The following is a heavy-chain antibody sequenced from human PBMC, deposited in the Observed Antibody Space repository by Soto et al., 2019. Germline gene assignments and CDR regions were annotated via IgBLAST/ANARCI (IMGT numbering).Heavy chain of an antibody. V-gene: IGHV3-48*01. J-gene: IGHJ3*02. Sequence: GSLRLSCEVSGFTLNTYSMNWVRQAPGKGLEWVSFITSSGSTTYYADSVKGRFTISRDNSKNTLYLQMNSLRAEDTAVYYCAKDMITFGGARLGDAFDIWGQGTMVTVSS. D-gene: IGHD3-16*01. CDR1: GFTLNTYS. CDR3: AKDMITFGGARLGDAFDI. CDR2: ITSSGSTT.